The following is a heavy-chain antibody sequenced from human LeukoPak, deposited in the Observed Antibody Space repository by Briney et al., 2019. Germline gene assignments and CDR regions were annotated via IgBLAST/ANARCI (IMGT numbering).Heavy chain of an antibody. CDR3: AKDHFKRVAAAGDFDY. CDR2: ISGSGGST. D-gene: IGHD6-13*01. V-gene: IGHV3-23*01. CDR1: GFTFSSYA. J-gene: IGHJ4*02. Sequence: GGSLRLSCAASGFTFSSYAMSWVRQAPGKGLEWVSAISGSGGSTYYADSVKGRFTISRDNSKNTLYLQMNSLRAEDTAVYYCAKDHFKRVAAAGDFDYWGQXXXXXVSX.